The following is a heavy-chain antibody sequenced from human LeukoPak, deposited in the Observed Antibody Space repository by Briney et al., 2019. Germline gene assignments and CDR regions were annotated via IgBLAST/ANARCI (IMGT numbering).Heavy chain of an antibody. CDR3: ARGRGIAAAAWFDP. Sequence: GASVKVSCKASGYTFTGYYMHWVRQAPGQGLEWMGWINPNSGGTNYAQKFQGRVTMTRDTSISTAYMELSRLRSDDTAVYYCARGRGIAAAAWFDPWGQGTLVTVSS. V-gene: IGHV1-2*02. CDR1: GYTFTGYY. J-gene: IGHJ5*02. CDR2: INPNSGGT. D-gene: IGHD6-13*01.